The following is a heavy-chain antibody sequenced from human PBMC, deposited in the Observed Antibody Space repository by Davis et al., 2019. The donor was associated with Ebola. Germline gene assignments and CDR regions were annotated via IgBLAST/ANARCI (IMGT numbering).Heavy chain of an antibody. V-gene: IGHV1-8*01. Sequence: AASVKVSCKASGYTFTSYDINWVRQATGQGLEWMGWMNPNSGNTDYAQKFQGRVTMTRNTSISTAYMELSSLRSEDTAVYYCARGRFLEWLFAGGYWGQGTLVTVSS. D-gene: IGHD3-3*01. CDR1: GYTFTSYD. CDR2: MNPNSGNT. J-gene: IGHJ4*02. CDR3: ARGRFLEWLFAGGY.